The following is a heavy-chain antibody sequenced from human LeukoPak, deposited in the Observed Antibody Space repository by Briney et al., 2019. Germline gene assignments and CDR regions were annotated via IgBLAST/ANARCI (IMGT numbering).Heavy chain of an antibody. Sequence: GGSLRLSCAASGFTFSTYAMSWVRQAPGKGLEWVSGISDSGGSTYYADSVKGRFTISRDNSKNTLYLQMNSLRAEDTAVYYCAKDRNHYGDYDYWGQGTLVTVSS. CDR1: GFTFSTYA. V-gene: IGHV3-23*01. CDR3: AKDRNHYGDYDY. J-gene: IGHJ4*02. CDR2: ISDSGGST. D-gene: IGHD4-17*01.